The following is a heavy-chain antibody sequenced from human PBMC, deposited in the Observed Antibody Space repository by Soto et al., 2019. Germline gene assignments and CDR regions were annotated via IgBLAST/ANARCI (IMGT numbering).Heavy chain of an antibody. CDR2: IYWDDDK. CDR1: GFSLNTPGVP. D-gene: IGHD2-15*01. V-gene: IGHV2-5*02. Sequence: QITLRESGPTLVKPTQTLTLTCTFSGFSLNTPGVPVTWSRQPPGKALEWLAVIYWDDDKRYSPSLSTRLPIPRGTSSNQVVLTLTHVGPVDSATYFCGHSSLVVAPSAWDYWGQGALVTVSS. CDR3: GHSSLVVAPSAWDY. J-gene: IGHJ4*02.